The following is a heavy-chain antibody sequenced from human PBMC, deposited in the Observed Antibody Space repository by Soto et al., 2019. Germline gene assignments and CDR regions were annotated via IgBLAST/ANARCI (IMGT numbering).Heavy chain of an antibody. CDR1: GCSISPYY. V-gene: IGHV4-59*01. CDR2: IYYSGST. J-gene: IGHJ4*02. D-gene: IGHD3-22*01. Sequence: SETLSPTCPVSGCSISPYYLSWVRPPPGKGLEWIGFIYYSGSTNYNPSLKSRVTISVDTSQNQFSLMLTSVTAADTAVYYCARPRSSGYAGEFDYWGQGTLVTVSS. CDR3: ARPRSSGYAGEFDY.